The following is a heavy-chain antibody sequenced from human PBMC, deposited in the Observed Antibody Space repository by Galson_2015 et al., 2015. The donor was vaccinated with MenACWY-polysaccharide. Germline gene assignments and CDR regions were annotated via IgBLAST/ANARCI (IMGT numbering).Heavy chain of an antibody. CDR2: IYYSGST. CDR1: GGSINSRSYH. V-gene: IGHV4-61*05. Sequence: ATLSLTCTVSGGSINSRSYHWGWIRQPPGKGLEWIGYIYYSGSTNYNPSLKSRVTISLDTPKNQFSLKLTSVTAADTAIYYCARGYYDSRGYSNWFDPWGQGTLVTVSS. J-gene: IGHJ5*02. D-gene: IGHD3-22*01. CDR3: ARGYYDSRGYSNWFDP.